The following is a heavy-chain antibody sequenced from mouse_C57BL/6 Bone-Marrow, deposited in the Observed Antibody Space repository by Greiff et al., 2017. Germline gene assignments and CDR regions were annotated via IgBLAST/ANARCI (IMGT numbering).Heavy chain of an antibody. J-gene: IGHJ2*01. CDR2: IYPRSGNT. CDR1: GYTFTSYG. Sequence: VQLQQSGAELARPGASVKLSCKASGYTFTSYGISWVKQRTGQGLEWIGEIYPRSGNTYYNEKFKGKATLTADKSSSTAYMELRSLTSEDSAVYFGARGPHYYYGSSYFDYWGQGTTLTVSS. V-gene: IGHV1-81*01. D-gene: IGHD1-1*01. CDR3: ARGPHYYYGSSYFDY.